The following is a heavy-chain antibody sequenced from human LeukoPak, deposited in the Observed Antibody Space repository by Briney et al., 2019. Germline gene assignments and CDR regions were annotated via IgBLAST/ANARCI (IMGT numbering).Heavy chain of an antibody. Sequence: ASVKVSCKASGYTFTSYYMHWVRQAPGQGREWMGIINPSGGSTNYAQKFQGRVTMTRDMSTSTVYMEVSSLRSEDTAVYYCAREKVGAASVDYWGQGTLVTVSS. CDR2: INPSGGST. V-gene: IGHV1-46*01. D-gene: IGHD1-26*01. CDR3: AREKVGAASVDY. J-gene: IGHJ4*02. CDR1: GYTFTSYY.